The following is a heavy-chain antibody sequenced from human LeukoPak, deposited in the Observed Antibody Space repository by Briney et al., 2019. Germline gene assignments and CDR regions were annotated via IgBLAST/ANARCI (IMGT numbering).Heavy chain of an antibody. CDR1: GFTFRSNW. V-gene: IGHV3-7*01. D-gene: IGHD2-15*01. CDR2: IRQDGSDK. CDR3: ARDRDCGDGGCYPHFDY. J-gene: IGHJ4*02. Sequence: PGGSLRLSCAASGFTFRSNWMSWVRQAPGKGLEWVANIRQDGSDKYYMDSVKGRFTISRDNAKNSLSLQMNSLRVEDTAVYYCARDRDCGDGGCYPHFDYWGQGVRVTVSS.